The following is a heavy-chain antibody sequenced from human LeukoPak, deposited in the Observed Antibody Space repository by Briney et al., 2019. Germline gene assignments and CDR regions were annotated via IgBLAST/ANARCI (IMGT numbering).Heavy chain of an antibody. CDR2: INTNTGNP. Sequence: ASVKVSCKASGYTFTSYAMNWVRQAPGQGLEWMGWINTNTGNPTYAQGFTGRFVFSLDTSVSTAYLQISSLKAEDTAVYYCARGLIVGATMGAFDIWGQGTMVTVSS. D-gene: IGHD1-26*01. V-gene: IGHV7-4-1*02. CDR1: GYTFTSYA. CDR3: ARGLIVGATMGAFDI. J-gene: IGHJ3*02.